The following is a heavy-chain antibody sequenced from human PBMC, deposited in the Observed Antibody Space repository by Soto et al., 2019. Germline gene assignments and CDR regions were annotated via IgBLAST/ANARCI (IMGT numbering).Heavy chain of an antibody. CDR3: ARDTYNYGSDWFDP. J-gene: IGHJ5*02. Sequence: QVQLQESGPGLVRPSETLSLTCTVSGGSVSGTGSYYWSWVRQPPGKGPEWIGYVSYSGSTNYNPSLESRVTISVDTSKNQFSLKLTSVTAADTAVYYCARDTYNYGSDWFDPWGQGTLVTVSS. CDR1: GGSVSGTGSYY. D-gene: IGHD3-10*01. CDR2: VSYSGST. V-gene: IGHV4-61*01.